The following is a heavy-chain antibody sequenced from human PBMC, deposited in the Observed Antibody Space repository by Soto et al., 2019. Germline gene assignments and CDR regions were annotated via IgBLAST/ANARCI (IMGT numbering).Heavy chain of an antibody. J-gene: IGHJ4*02. V-gene: IGHV3-21*01. CDR2: ISSSAVYI. CDR3: VRDALDYYDTERLYFDN. CDR1: GFNFITYS. D-gene: IGHD3-22*01. Sequence: EVQLVESGGGPVRPGGSLKLSCAASGFNFITYSLSWVRQAPGKGLEWVASISSSAVYIDYADSVKGRFTISRDNANNSLYLQMNSLRAEDTATYHCVRDALDYYDTERLYFDNWGQGTLVTVSS.